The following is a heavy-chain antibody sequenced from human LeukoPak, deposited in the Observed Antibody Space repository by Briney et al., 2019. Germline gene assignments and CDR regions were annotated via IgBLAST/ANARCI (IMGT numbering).Heavy chain of an antibody. CDR2: ISGNGGSV. CDR3: AKGRAGIDY. CDR1: GFTFSSYA. J-gene: IGHJ4*02. D-gene: IGHD6-19*01. Sequence: GGSLRLSCAASGFTFSSYAMSWVRQAPGKGLEWVSLISGNGGSVVYADSVRGRFTISRDNSKNTLYVQMNSLRAEDTAVYYCAKGRAGIDYWGQGTLVIVSS. V-gene: IGHV3-23*01.